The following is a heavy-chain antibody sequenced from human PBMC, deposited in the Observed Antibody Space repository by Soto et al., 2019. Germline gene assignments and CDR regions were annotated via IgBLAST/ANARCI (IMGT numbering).Heavy chain of an antibody. Sequence: QVQLQQWGAGLLKPSETLSLTCAVYGGSFSGYYWSWIRQPPGKGLEWIGEINHSGSTNYNPSLKSRVTTSVDTSKNQFSLKLSSVPAADTAVYYCARGPKPYYYGSGSYREYFQQWGQGTLVTVSS. CDR3: ARGPKPYYYGSGSYREYFQQ. CDR2: INHSGST. V-gene: IGHV4-34*01. D-gene: IGHD3-10*01. CDR1: GGSFSGYY. J-gene: IGHJ1*01.